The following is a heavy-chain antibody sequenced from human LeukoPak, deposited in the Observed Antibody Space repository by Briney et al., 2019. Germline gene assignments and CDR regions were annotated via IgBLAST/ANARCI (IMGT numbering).Heavy chain of an antibody. CDR2: IYYSGST. V-gene: IGHV4-61*05. CDR3: ARGEAVAVLDY. D-gene: IGHD6-19*01. Sequence: SETLSLTCTVSGGSISSSNYYWGWIRQPPGKGLEWIGYIYYSGSTNYNPSLKSRVTISVDTSKNQFSLKLSSVTAADTAVYYCARGEAVAVLDYWGQGTLVTVSS. J-gene: IGHJ4*02. CDR1: GGSISSSNYY.